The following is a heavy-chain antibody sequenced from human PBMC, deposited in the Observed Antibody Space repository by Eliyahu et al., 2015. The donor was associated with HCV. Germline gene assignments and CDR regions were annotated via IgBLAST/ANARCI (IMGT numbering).Heavy chain of an antibody. V-gene: IGHV4-59*01. CDR1: GGSISSYY. CDR2: IYYSGST. J-gene: IGHJ4*02. Sequence: QVQLQESGPGLVKPSETLSLTCTVSGGSISSYYWSWIRQPPGKGLEWIGYIYYSGSTNYNPSLKSRVTISVDTSKNQFSLKLSSVTAADTAVYYCASSGRHDYGGNVVLPFDYWGQGTLVTVSS. D-gene: IGHD4-23*01. CDR3: ASSGRHDYGGNVVLPFDY.